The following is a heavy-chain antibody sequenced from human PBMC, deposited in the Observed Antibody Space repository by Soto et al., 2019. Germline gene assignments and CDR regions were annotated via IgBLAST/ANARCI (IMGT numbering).Heavy chain of an antibody. V-gene: IGHV3-33*01. Sequence: QVQLVESGGGVVQPGRSLRLSCAASGFTFSSYGMHWVRQAPGEGLEWVAVIWYDGSNKYYADSVKGRFTISRDNSKNTLYLQMNSLRAEDTAVYYCARDLGYYYGSGSGSYFDYWGQGTLVTVSS. CDR1: GFTFSSYG. CDR3: ARDLGYYYGSGSGSYFDY. J-gene: IGHJ4*02. D-gene: IGHD3-10*01. CDR2: IWYDGSNK.